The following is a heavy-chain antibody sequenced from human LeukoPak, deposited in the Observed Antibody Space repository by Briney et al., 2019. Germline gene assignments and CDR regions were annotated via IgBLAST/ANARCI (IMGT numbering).Heavy chain of an antibody. V-gene: IGHV4-59*08. CDR1: GVSISNHY. D-gene: IGHD2-15*01. J-gene: IGHJ4*02. CDR3: VRHSRVVAFDY. CDR2: IYYTGNT. Sequence: SETLSLTCTVSGVSISNHYSSWIRQPPGKGLEWIGYIYYTGNTNYNPSLKSRVTISEDTSKNQVSLELSSVTAADTAVYYCVRHSRVVAFDYWGQGKLVTVSS.